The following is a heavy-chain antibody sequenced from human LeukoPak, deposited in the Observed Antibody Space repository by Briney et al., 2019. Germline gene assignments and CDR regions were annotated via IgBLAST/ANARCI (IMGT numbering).Heavy chain of an antibody. Sequence: GGSLRLSCVVSGFTFSSYAMHWVCQAPGKGLEWVAAISSGGSNKYYADSVKGRFTVSRDDSKNTLYLQMNSLRVEDTALYYCAKESNGRRFDFDYWGQGTLATVSS. V-gene: IGHV3-33*03. CDR1: GFTFSSYA. CDR2: ISSGGSNK. D-gene: IGHD1-26*01. J-gene: IGHJ4*02. CDR3: AKESNGRRFDFDY.